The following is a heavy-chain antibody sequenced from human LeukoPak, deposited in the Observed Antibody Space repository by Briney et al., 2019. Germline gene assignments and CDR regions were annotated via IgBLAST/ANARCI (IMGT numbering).Heavy chain of an antibody. Sequence: CITYYTPSLNSPVTISVDTSKNQFSLKLSSVTAADTAVYYCARVGRFLELLAEYNWFDPWGQGTLVTVSS. CDR3: ARVGRFLELLAEYNWFDP. CDR2: CIT. V-gene: IGHV4-30-2*05. J-gene: IGHJ5*02. D-gene: IGHD3-3*01.